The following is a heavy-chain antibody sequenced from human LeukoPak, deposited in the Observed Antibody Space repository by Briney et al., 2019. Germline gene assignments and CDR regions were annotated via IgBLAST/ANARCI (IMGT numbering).Heavy chain of an antibody. J-gene: IGHJ4*02. Sequence: GGSLRLSCAASGFTFDDYGMSWVRQAPGKGLEWVSGINWNGGSTGYADSVKGRFTISRDNAKNSLYLQMNSLRAEDTAVYYCTKGYCSGGSCYYFDYWGQGTLVTVSS. D-gene: IGHD2-15*01. CDR1: GFTFDDYG. V-gene: IGHV3-20*04. CDR3: TKGYCSGGSCYYFDY. CDR2: INWNGGST.